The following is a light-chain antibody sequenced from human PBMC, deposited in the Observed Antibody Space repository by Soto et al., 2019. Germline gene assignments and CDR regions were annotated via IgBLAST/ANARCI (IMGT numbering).Light chain of an antibody. V-gene: IGKV1-39*01. CDR1: QTISNY. Sequence: DIQMTQSPSSLSASVGDRVTISRRASQTISNYLNWYQQKPGKAPKVLIYAAFVLESGVPSRFGGSRSGTDFTLTISSLQPEDFATYYCQQSYSSPWTFGQGTKVEVK. CDR3: QQSYSSPWT. J-gene: IGKJ1*01. CDR2: AAF.